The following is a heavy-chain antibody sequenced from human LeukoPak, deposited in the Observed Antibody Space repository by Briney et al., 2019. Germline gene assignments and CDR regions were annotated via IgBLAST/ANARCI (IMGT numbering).Heavy chain of an antibody. CDR3: ARLSPDGGGGTYFDY. J-gene: IGHJ4*02. D-gene: IGHD3-16*01. V-gene: IGHV4-4*02. CDR2: IYHSGST. CDR1: GGSISSGNW. Sequence: SGTLSLTCAVSGGSISSGNWWSWVRQPPGKGLEWIGQIYHSGSTNYNPSLKSRVTISVEKSKNQFSLNLTSVTAADTAVYYCARLSPDGGGGTYFDYWGQGTLVTVSS.